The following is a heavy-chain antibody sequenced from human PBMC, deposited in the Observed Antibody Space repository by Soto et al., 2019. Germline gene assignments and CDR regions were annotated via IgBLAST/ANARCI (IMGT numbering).Heavy chain of an antibody. CDR1: GFSLTTGKMG. V-gene: IGHV2-26*01. D-gene: IGHD4-17*01. J-gene: IGHJ6*02. CDR3: ARMNVDSYQFYYAMDV. CDR2: IFSDNER. Sequence: SGPTLVNPTETITLTCTVSGFSLTTGKMGVSWIRQPPGKALKWLAHIFSDNERSYSTSLQGRLTISKDTSGSQVVLSMTNVDPVDTATYYCARMNVDSYQFYYAMDVWGQGTTVTVSS.